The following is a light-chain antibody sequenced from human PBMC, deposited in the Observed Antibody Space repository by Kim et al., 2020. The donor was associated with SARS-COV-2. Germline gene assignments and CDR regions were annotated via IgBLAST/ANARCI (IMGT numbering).Light chain of an antibody. V-gene: IGKV2-28*01. Sequence: EPASISFRSSQSLLHSNGHNYLDWYVQKPGQSPQLLIYLASNRASGVPDRFSGSGSGTDFTLKISRVEAEDVGVYYCMQALHGKAFGPGTKVDIK. J-gene: IGKJ3*01. CDR1: QSLLHSNGHNY. CDR3: MQALHGKA. CDR2: LAS.